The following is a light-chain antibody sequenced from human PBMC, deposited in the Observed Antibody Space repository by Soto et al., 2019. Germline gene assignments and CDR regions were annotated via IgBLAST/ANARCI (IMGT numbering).Light chain of an antibody. V-gene: IGKV3-15*01. CDR3: QQYHTWPIT. Sequence: DIVMTQSPATLSVAPGERVTFSCRASQGVSRKLAWYQHKPGQAPRLLISRASTGATGIPARFSGSGSGTEFTLTISSLQSEDCAIYYCQQYHTWPITFVGGTKVDIK. CDR1: QGVSRK. J-gene: IGKJ4*01. CDR2: RAS.